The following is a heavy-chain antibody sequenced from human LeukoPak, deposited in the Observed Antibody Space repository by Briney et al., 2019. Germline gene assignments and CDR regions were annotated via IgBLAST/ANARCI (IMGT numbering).Heavy chain of an antibody. J-gene: IGHJ4*02. CDR3: ARASGWLQFRDY. D-gene: IGHD5-24*01. V-gene: IGHV4-59*01. Sequence: PSETLSLTCTVSRGSISGYSWGWIRQSPGGGPGWIGYIYYSGDTAYNPSLRSRVTLSVDTSKNQFSLQLRSVTTADTAVYYCARASGWLQFRDYWGQGTLVTVSS. CDR2: IYYSGDT. CDR1: RGSISGYS.